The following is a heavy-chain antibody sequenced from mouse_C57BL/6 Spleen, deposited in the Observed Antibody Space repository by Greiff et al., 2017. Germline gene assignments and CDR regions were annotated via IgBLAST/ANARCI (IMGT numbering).Heavy chain of an antibody. J-gene: IGHJ1*03. D-gene: IGHD2-3*01. CDR1: GFTFSSYT. CDR2: ISGGGGNT. CDR3: ARHRDGYWYFDV. Sequence: EVKVEESGGGLVKPGGSLKLSCAASGFTFSSYTMSWVRQTPEKRLEWVATISGGGGNTYYPDSVKGRFTISRDNAKNTLYLQLSSLRSEDTALYYCARHRDGYWYFDVWGTGTTVTVSS. V-gene: IGHV5-9*01.